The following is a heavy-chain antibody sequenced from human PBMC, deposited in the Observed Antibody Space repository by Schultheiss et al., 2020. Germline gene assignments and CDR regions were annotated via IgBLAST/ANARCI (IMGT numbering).Heavy chain of an antibody. CDR3: ARVLAVAVGDV. D-gene: IGHD6-19*01. CDR1: GFTFSSYS. V-gene: IGHV3-7*01. CDR2: IKQDGSEK. J-gene: IGHJ6*02. Sequence: GESLKISCAASGFTFSSYSMNWVRQGPGKGLEWVANIKQDGSEKYYVDSVKGRFTISRDNTKNSLYLQMNSLRAEDTAMYYCARVLAVAVGDVWGQGTTVTVSS.